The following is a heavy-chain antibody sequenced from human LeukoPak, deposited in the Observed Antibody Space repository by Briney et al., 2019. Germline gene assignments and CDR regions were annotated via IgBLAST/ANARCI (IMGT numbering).Heavy chain of an antibody. CDR3: ARLLGYGSGSYYDDY. CDR2: INPKNDGR. J-gene: IGHJ4*02. V-gene: IGHV1-2*02. CDR1: GYTFNDYF. D-gene: IGHD3-10*01. Sequence: ASVNVSCKTSGYTFNDYFVHWVRQTPGQGLEWMGWINPKNDGRFYSQKFQGRVTMTRDTSISTAYMELSRLRSDDTAVYYCARLLGYGSGSYYDDYWGQGTLVTVSS.